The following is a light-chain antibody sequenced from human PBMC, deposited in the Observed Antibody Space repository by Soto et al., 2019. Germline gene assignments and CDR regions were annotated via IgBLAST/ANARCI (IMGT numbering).Light chain of an antibody. Sequence: EIVLTQSPGTLSLSPGERATLSCRASQSVSNNYLAWYQQQPGQAPRLIIDGASNRATGIPGRFSGSGSGTDFPLTISRLEAEDFAVYYCQQYGSSGTFGQGTKVDIK. V-gene: IGKV3-20*01. CDR3: QQYGSSGT. CDR1: QSVSNNY. J-gene: IGKJ1*01. CDR2: GAS.